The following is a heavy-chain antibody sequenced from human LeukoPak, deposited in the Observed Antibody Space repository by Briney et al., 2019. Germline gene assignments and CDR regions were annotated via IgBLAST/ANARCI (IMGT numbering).Heavy chain of an antibody. V-gene: IGHV3-23*01. Sequence: GGSLRLSCAASGFTFSSYGMSWVRQAPGKGLEWVSAISGSGGSTYYADSVKGRFTISRDNSKNMVYLQMNSLRAEDTAVYYCAKDWYYYDSSALGAFDYWGQGTLVTVSS. CDR1: GFTFSSYG. CDR3: AKDWYYYDSSALGAFDY. D-gene: IGHD3-22*01. CDR2: ISGSGGST. J-gene: IGHJ4*02.